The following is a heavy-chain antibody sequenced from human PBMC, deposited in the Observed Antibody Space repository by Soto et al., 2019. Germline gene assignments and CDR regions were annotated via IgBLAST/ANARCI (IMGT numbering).Heavy chain of an antibody. D-gene: IGHD4-17*01. J-gene: IGHJ4*02. Sequence: QVQLVQSGAGVKKPGSSVKVSCKASGGTFRQNVISWVRQAPGQGLEWMGGIIPTYGTPHYAQKFQGRITITADKSTSTAYMELKTLNSHDTALDVCSTVTRPGGYCLDFWGQGTLVTVS. CDR1: GGTFRQNV. CDR2: IIPTYGTP. V-gene: IGHV1-69*06. CDR3: STVTRPGGYCLDF.